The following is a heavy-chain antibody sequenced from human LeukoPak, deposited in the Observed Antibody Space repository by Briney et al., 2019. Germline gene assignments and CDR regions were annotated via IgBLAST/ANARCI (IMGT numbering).Heavy chain of an antibody. CDR2: ISWNSGSI. CDR3: ARSSAGDPDAFDI. V-gene: IGHV3-9*03. D-gene: IGHD1-26*01. Sequence: PGGSLRLSCAASGFTFNIYAMSWVRQAPGKGLEWVSGISWNSGSIGYADSVKGRFTISRDNAKNSLYLQMNSLRAEDMALYYCARSSAGDPDAFDIWGQGTMVTVSS. J-gene: IGHJ3*02. CDR1: GFTFNIYA.